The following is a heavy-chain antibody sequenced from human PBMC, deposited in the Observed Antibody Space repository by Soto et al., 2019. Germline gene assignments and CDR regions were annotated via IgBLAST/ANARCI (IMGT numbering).Heavy chain of an antibody. CDR3: AKEMTAAPNDSFDI. J-gene: IGHJ3*02. D-gene: IGHD2-21*02. V-gene: IGHV1-3*01. Sequence: ASVKVSCKASGYTFTSYAMHWVRQAPGQRLEWMGWINAGNGNTKYSQKFQGRVTITRDTSASTVYMELSSLRSEDTAVYYCAKEMTAAPNDSFDIWGQGTMVTVSS. CDR1: GYTFTSYA. CDR2: INAGNGNT.